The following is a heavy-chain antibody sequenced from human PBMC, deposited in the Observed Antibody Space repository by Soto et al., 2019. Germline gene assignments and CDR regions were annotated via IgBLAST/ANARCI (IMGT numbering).Heavy chain of an antibody. J-gene: IGHJ4*02. D-gene: IGHD3-9*01. V-gene: IGHV3-23*01. CDR1: GFTFRNYA. CDR2: VSDDGGTT. CDR3: AKADTGHFRPFEY. Sequence: EAQLLESGGGLVQPGESLRLSCAASGFTFRNYAMSWVRQAPGKGLEWVSVVSDDGGTTFYADSVRARFTISRDNSKNTVDLQMNSLRAEDTAVYYCAKADTGHFRPFEYCGQGTLVTVSS.